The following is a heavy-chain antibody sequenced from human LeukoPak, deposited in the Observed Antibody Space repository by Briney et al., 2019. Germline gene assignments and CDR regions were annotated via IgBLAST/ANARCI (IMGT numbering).Heavy chain of an antibody. CDR1: GGSISSSSYY. D-gene: IGHD2-2*01. Sequence: PSETLSLTCTVSGGSISSSSYYWGWIRQPPGKGLEWIGSIYYSGSTYYNPSLKSRVTISVDTSKNQFSLTLTSVTAADTAVYYCARDSSTWHNAFDVWGQGTMVTVSS. V-gene: IGHV4-39*07. J-gene: IGHJ3*01. CDR2: IYYSGST. CDR3: ARDSSTWHNAFDV.